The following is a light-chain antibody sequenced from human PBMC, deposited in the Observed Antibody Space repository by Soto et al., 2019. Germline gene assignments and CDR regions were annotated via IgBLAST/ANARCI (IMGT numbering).Light chain of an antibody. J-gene: IGKJ1*01. CDR2: DAS. V-gene: IGKV3-11*01. Sequence: EIVLTQSPATLSLSPGERATLSCRASQSVNNYLVWYQQKPGQAPRALIYDASNRATGIPARFSGSGSGTDFTLTISGLEPEDVAVYYCQQRINAPWTFGRGTKVEIK. CDR3: QQRINAPWT. CDR1: QSVNNY.